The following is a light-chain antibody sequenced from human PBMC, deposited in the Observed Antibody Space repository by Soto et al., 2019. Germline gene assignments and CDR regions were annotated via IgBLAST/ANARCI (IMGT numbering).Light chain of an antibody. J-gene: IGKJ1*01. CDR2: DAS. CDR3: QQYNSYPWT. CDR1: QSISSW. V-gene: IGKV1-5*01. Sequence: IQXTXSXSXXSXXVGXRVTITCRASQSISSWLAWYQQKPGKAPKLLIYDASSLESGVPSRFXXXXXXXXXXXXISSLQPDDFATYYCQQYNSYPWTFGQGTKVEIK.